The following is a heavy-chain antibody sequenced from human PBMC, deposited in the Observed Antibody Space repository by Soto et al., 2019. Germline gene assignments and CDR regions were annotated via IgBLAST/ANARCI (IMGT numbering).Heavy chain of an antibody. D-gene: IGHD6-13*01. CDR2: ISPYNGNT. V-gene: IGHV1-18*01. CDR1: GYTFTNYG. CDR3: ARDGESSSWYRYFDY. Sequence: QVQLVQSGAEVKKPGASVKVSCKSSGYTFTNYGISWVRQAPGQGLEWMGWISPYNGNTNYAQKLQGRFTMTTDTSTSTAYMELRSLTSDDTAVYYCARDGESSSWYRYFDYWGQGTLVTVSS. J-gene: IGHJ4*02.